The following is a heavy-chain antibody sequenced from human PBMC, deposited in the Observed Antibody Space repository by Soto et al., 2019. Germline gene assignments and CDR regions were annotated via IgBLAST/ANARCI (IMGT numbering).Heavy chain of an antibody. CDR1: GYTFTSYD. D-gene: IGHD5-12*01. J-gene: IGHJ6*03. V-gene: IGHV1-8*01. CDR2: MNPNSGNT. CDR3: ARGNSGYDAHYYYYYMDV. Sequence: GASVKVSCKASGYTFTSYDINWVRQATGQGLEWMGWMNPNSGNTGYAQKFQDRVTMTRNTSISTAYMELSSLRSEDTAVYYCARGNSGYDAHYYYYYMDVWGKGTTVTVSS.